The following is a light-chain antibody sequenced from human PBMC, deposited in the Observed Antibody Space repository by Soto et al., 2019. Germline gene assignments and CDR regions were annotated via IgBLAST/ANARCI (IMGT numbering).Light chain of an antibody. Sequence: QAVVTQPPSVSGAPGQRVTISCTGSTSTIGAGYDVHWYQQFPGTTPKLLIYANSNRPSGVPDRFSGSKSGTSASLAITGLQADEEADYYCQSFDSTLNVVFGGGTKLTVL. CDR1: TSTIGAGYD. CDR3: QSFDSTLNVV. CDR2: ANS. V-gene: IGLV1-40*01. J-gene: IGLJ2*01.